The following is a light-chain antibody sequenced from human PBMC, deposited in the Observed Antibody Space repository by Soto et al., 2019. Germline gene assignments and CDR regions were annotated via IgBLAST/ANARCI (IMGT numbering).Light chain of an antibody. CDR2: GAS. CDR1: QSVSSS. Sequence: EIVMTQSPATLSESPGDRATLSCRASQSVSSSLAWYQQKPGQAPRLLIYGASTRATGIPARFSGSGSGTEFTLTISSLQSEDFAVYYCQHYNNWPRTFGQGTKVEIK. CDR3: QHYNNWPRT. J-gene: IGKJ1*01. V-gene: IGKV3-15*01.